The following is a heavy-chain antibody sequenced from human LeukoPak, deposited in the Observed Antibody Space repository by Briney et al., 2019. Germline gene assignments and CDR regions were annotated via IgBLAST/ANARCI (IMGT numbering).Heavy chain of an antibody. D-gene: IGHD3-3*01. CDR1: GFTFSSYG. J-gene: IGHJ4*02. CDR2: IKHDGSEK. Sequence: GGSLRLSCAASGFTFSSYGMHWVRQAPGKGLEWVASIKHDGSEKYYVDSVRGRFTISRDNTKNLLYLQMSSLRAEDTAVYYCATDRGWRTSGYYLYYLEYWGQGTLVTFSS. CDR3: ATDRGWRTSGYYLYYLEY. V-gene: IGHV3-7*01.